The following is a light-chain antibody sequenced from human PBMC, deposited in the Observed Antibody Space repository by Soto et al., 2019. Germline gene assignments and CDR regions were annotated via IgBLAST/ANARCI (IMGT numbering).Light chain of an antibody. J-gene: IGKJ4*01. V-gene: IGKV3-11*01. Sequence: EIVLTQSPATLSLSPGERAALSCRASQSVSSYLAWYQQKPGQAPRLLIYDASKRATGIPARFSGSGSGTGCTLTISSLEPEDAAVYFCQQRSNWPSTFGGGTKVEI. CDR1: QSVSSY. CDR2: DAS. CDR3: QQRSNWPST.